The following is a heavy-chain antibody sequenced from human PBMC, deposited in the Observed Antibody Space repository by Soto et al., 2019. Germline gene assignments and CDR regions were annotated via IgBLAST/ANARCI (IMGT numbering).Heavy chain of an antibody. CDR2: ISPISETT. Sequence: QVQLVQSGAEVKKPGSSVKVSCKTSGGTFSSYAISWVRQAPGQGLEWMGGISPISETTNYAQKFQGRVTITADECKSTAYMELSSLRSEYTAVYYCARSQVSSTSLEIYYYYCYGMDVWGQGTTVTVSS. J-gene: IGHJ6*02. D-gene: IGHD2-2*01. V-gene: IGHV1-69*01. CDR3: ARSQVSSTSLEIYYYYCYGMDV. CDR1: GGTFSSYA.